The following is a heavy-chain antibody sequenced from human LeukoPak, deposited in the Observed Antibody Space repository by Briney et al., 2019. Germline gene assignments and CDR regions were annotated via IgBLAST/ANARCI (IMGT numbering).Heavy chain of an antibody. D-gene: IGHD4-17*01. CDR2: ISSSSSTI. V-gene: IGHV3-48*04. Sequence: PGGSLRLSCAASGFTFSSYSMNWVRQAPGKGLEWVSYISSSSSTIYYADSVKGRFAISRDNAKNSLYLQMNSLRAEDTAVYYCARDPSTVTTFPFDYWGQGTLVTVSS. CDR1: GFTFSSYS. J-gene: IGHJ4*02. CDR3: ARDPSTVTTFPFDY.